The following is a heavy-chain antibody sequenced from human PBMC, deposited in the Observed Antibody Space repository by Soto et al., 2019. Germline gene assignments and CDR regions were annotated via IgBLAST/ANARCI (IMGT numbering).Heavy chain of an antibody. V-gene: IGHV5-51*01. Sequence: GESLKISCKGSGYSFTSYGIGWVRQMPGKGLEWMGIIYPGDSDTRYSPSFQGQVTISADKSISTAYLQWSSLKASDTAMYYCAMSMAAAGTKYNWFDPWGQGTLVTVSS. D-gene: IGHD6-13*01. CDR1: GYSFTSYG. CDR2: IYPGDSDT. CDR3: AMSMAAAGTKYNWFDP. J-gene: IGHJ5*02.